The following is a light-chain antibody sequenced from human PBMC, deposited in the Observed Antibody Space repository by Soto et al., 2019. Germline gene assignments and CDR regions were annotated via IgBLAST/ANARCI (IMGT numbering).Light chain of an antibody. CDR3: QSYDSSLSGYV. CDR2: ANT. J-gene: IGLJ1*01. Sequence: QSVLTQPPSVSGAPGQRVTISCTGSSSNIGADYDVHWYQQPPGTAPKLLIYANTNRPSGVPGRFSGSKSGTSASLAITGLQAEDEADYYCQSYDSSLSGYVFGTGTRSPS. V-gene: IGLV1-40*01. CDR1: SSNIGADYD.